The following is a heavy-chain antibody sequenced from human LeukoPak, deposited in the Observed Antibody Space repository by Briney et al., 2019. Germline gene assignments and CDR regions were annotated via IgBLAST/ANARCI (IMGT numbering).Heavy chain of an antibody. CDR1: GFTVSSNY. D-gene: IGHD6-6*01. Sequence: GGSLRLSCAASGFTVSSNYMSWVRQAPGKGLEWVSVIYSGGSTYYADSVKGRFTISRDNSKNTLYLQMNSLRAEDTAVYYCARREHYSSPLDYWGQGTLVTLSS. CDR2: IYSGGST. V-gene: IGHV3-53*01. J-gene: IGHJ4*02. CDR3: ARREHYSSPLDY.